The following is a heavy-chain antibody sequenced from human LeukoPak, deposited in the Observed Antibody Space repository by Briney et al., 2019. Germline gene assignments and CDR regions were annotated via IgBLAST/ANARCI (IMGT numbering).Heavy chain of an antibody. J-gene: IGHJ4*02. CDR1: GFTFSSYA. CDR3: AKSGRLDYDSSGYYTPFEY. CDR2: ISGSGGST. D-gene: IGHD3-22*01. V-gene: IGHV3-23*01. Sequence: LPGGSLRLSCAASGFTFSSYAMSWVRQAPGKGLEWVSAISGSGGSTYYADSVKGRFTISRDNSKNTLYLQMNSLRAGDTAVYYCAKSGRLDYDSSGYYTPFEYWGQGTLVTVSS.